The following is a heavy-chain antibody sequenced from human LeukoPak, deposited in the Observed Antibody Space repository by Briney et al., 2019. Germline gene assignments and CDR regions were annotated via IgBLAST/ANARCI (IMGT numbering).Heavy chain of an antibody. CDR1: GYTFTSYA. CDR2: INAGNGNT. J-gene: IGHJ6*02. CDR3: ARWWDDGSGYSYYYGMDV. Sequence: GASVKVSCKASGYTFTSYAMHWVRQAPGQRLEWMGWINAGNGNTKYSQKFQGRVTITRDTSASTAYMELSSLRSEDTAVFYCARWWDDGSGYSYYYGMDVWGQGTTVTVSS. V-gene: IGHV1-3*01. D-gene: IGHD3-22*01.